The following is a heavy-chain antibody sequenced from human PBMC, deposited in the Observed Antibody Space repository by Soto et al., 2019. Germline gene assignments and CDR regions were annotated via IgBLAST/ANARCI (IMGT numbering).Heavy chain of an antibody. CDR2: IIPIFGTA. CDR1: GGTFSSYA. Sequence: SVKVSCKASGGTFSSYAISWVRQAPGQGLEWMGGIIPIFGTANYAQKFQGRVTITADESTSTAYMELSSLRSEDTAVYYFAIDRLNSAGNWFDPWGQGTLVTVSS. J-gene: IGHJ5*02. V-gene: IGHV1-69*13. D-gene: IGHD1-1*01. CDR3: AIDRLNSAGNWFDP.